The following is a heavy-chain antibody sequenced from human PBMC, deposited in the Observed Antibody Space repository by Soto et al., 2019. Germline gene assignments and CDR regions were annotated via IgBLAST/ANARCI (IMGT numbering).Heavy chain of an antibody. J-gene: IGHJ6*02. CDR1: GFSFSSYA. CDR3: AKTGADWYGMDV. CDR2: ISGSGDDS. V-gene: IGHV3-23*01. D-gene: IGHD6-19*01. Sequence: EVQLLESGGGSVQPGGSLRIACEAAGFSFSSYAMTWVRQAPGRGLEWVSGISGSGDDSCYADSVKGRFTISRDNSKNTLFLQMKSRGADDPALYYCAKTGADWYGMDVWGQGTTVTVSS.